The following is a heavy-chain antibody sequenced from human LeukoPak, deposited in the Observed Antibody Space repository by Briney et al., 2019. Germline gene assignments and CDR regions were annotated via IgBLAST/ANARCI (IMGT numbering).Heavy chain of an antibody. Sequence: ASVKVSCKASGYTFTGYYMHWVRQAPGQGLEWMGRINPNSGGTNYAQKFQGRVTMTRDTSISTAYMELSRMRSDDTAVYYCARYVVVVAAGGEHDAFDIWGQGTMVTVSS. D-gene: IGHD2-15*01. CDR1: GYTFTGYY. CDR2: INPNSGGT. V-gene: IGHV1-2*06. J-gene: IGHJ3*02. CDR3: ARYVVVVAAGGEHDAFDI.